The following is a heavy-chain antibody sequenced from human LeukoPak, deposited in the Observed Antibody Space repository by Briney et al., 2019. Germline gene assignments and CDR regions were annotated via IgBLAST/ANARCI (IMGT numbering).Heavy chain of an antibody. CDR3: ARDSCSGGSCYYFDY. J-gene: IGHJ4*02. D-gene: IGHD2-15*01. CDR2: INTNTGNP. Sequence: ASVKVSCKASGYTFTSYAMNWVRQAPGQGLEWVGWINTNTGNPTYAQGFTGRFVFSLDTSVSTAYLQISSLKAEDTAVYYCARDSCSGGSCYYFDYWGQGTLVTVSS. V-gene: IGHV7-4-1*02. CDR1: GYTFTSYA.